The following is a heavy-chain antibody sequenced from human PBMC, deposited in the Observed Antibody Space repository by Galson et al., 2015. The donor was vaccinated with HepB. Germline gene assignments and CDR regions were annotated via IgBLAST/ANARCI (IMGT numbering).Heavy chain of an antibody. J-gene: IGHJ4*02. V-gene: IGHV3-74*01. CDR3: TTLYSNYIDY. CDR2: INSDGSST. Sequence: SLRLSCAASGFTFSMYWMYWVRQAPGTGLVWVSGINSDGSSTTYADSVKGRFTISRDNAKNTVYLEMNTLRAEDTAVYSCTTLYSNYIDYWGQGTLVTVSS. D-gene: IGHD4-11*01. CDR1: GFTFSMYW.